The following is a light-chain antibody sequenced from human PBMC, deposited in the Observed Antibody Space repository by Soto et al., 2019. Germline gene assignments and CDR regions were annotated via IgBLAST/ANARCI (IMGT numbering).Light chain of an antibody. V-gene: IGKV3-20*01. Sequence: EIVLTQSPGTLSLSPGERVTLSCRASQSVSSSYLAWYQQKPGQAPRLLIYGASSRATGIPDRFSGSGSGTDLTLTISRREPEDFAVYYCQQYGSSPLTFGGGTKVEIK. CDR3: QQYGSSPLT. CDR2: GAS. J-gene: IGKJ4*01. CDR1: QSVSSSY.